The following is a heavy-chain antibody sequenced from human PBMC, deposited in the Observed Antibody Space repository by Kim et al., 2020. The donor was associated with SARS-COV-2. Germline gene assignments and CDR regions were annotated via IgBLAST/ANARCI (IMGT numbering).Heavy chain of an antibody. D-gene: IGHD6-19*01. Sequence: GESLKISCKGSGYSFISYWIGWVRQMPGKGLEWMGIIYPGDSDTRYSPSFQGQVTISADKSISTAYLQWSSLKASDTAMYYCAKAGDCSGWAPLDAFDIGAEGTSVSVS. CDR3: AKAGDCSGWAPLDAFDI. V-gene: IGHV5-51*01. J-gene: IGHJ3*02. CDR2: IYPGDSDT. CDR1: GYSFISYW.